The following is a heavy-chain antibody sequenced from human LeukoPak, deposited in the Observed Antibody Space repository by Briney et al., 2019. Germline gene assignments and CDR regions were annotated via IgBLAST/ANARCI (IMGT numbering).Heavy chain of an antibody. D-gene: IGHD3-10*01. Sequence: PSETLSLTCAVYGGSFSGYYWSWIRQPPGKGPEWIGEINHSGSTNYNPSLKSRVTISVDTSKNQFSLKLSSVTAADTAVYYRARERAAGGYRLDYWGQGTLVTVSS. CDR2: INHSGST. CDR1: GGSFSGYY. CDR3: ARERAAGGYRLDY. J-gene: IGHJ4*02. V-gene: IGHV4-34*01.